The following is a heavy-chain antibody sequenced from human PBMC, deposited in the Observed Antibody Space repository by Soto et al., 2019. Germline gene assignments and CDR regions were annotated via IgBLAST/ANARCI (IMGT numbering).Heavy chain of an antibody. D-gene: IGHD3-22*01. CDR3: ARASGYYDY. Sequence: LRLSCAASGFTFSSYAMHWVRQAPGKGLEWVAVISYDGSNKYYADSVKGRFTISRDNSKNTLYLQMNSLRAEDTAVYYCARASGYYDYWGQGTLVTVSS. CDR1: GFTFSSYA. CDR2: ISYDGSNK. V-gene: IGHV3-30-3*01. J-gene: IGHJ4*02.